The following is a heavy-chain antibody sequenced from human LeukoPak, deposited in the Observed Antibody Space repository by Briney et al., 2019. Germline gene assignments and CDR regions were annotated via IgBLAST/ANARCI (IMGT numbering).Heavy chain of an antibody. CDR3: ARAPRAARGGAHYYYYYMDV. V-gene: IGHV1-69*04. CDR2: IIPILGIA. Sequence: VASVKVSCKASGGTFSSYAISWVRQAPGQGLEWMGRIIPILGIANYAQKFQGRVTITADESTSTAYMELSSLRSEDTAVYYCARAPRAARGGAHYYYYYMDVWGKGTTVTVSS. J-gene: IGHJ6*03. CDR1: GGTFSSYA. D-gene: IGHD6-6*01.